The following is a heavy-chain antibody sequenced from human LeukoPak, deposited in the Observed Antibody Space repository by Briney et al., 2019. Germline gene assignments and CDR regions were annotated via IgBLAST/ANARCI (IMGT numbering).Heavy chain of an antibody. CDR2: INEDENEK. CDR1: GFTFTLYW. CDR3: ARDRGISMGYYYYYMDV. J-gene: IGHJ6*03. V-gene: IGHV3-7*01. Sequence: GGSLRLSCAASGFTFTLYWMTWVRQAPGKGLEWVANINEDENEKYYLDSVKGRFTISRDNAKNSLYLQMNSLRAEDTAVYYCARDRGISMGYYYYYMDVWGKGTTVTVSS. D-gene: IGHD3-10*01.